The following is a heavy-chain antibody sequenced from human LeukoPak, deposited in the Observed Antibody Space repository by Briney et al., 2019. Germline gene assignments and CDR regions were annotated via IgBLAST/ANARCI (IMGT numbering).Heavy chain of an antibody. V-gene: IGHV1-18*01. CDR2: ISANNGKV. CDR1: GYSFTTHG. Sequence: ASVKVSCKASGYSFTTHGISWLRQAPGQGLELMGWISANNGKVKYAQNFQGRVTMTTDTSTSTAYMELRSLRSDDTAVYYCARAPYGDDAFDIWGQGTMVTVSS. CDR3: ARAPYGDDAFDI. D-gene: IGHD4-17*01. J-gene: IGHJ3*02.